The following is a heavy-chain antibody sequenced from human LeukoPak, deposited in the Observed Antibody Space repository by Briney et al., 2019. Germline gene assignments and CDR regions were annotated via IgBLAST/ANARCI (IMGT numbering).Heavy chain of an antibody. J-gene: IGHJ5*02. CDR1: GYSIRSGYY. V-gene: IGHV4-38-2*02. CDR3: ARDRILIGIWSGYRGFDP. CDR2: IYHSGST. D-gene: IGHD3-3*01. Sequence: SETLSLTXTVSGYSIRSGYYWGWIRQPPGKGLECIGSIYHSGSTYYNPSLESRVTISVDTSKNQFSLKLSSVTAADTAVYYCARDRILIGIWSGYRGFDPWGQGTLVTVSS.